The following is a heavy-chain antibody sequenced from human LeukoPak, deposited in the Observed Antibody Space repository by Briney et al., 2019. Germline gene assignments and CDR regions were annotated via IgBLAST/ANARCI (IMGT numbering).Heavy chain of an antibody. D-gene: IGHD6-6*01. CDR3: ARDIPVDSRSSVPKPVRDS. J-gene: IGHJ5*02. CDR2: ISSNAYNT. Sequence: TGGSLRLSCSASGFAFSIYAMHWVRQAPGRGLEYVSTISSNAYNTYYADSLKGRFTISRDNSKNTLYLQVSSLRAEDTAVYYCARDIPVDSRSSVPKPVRDSWGQGTLVTVSS. CDR1: GFAFSIYA. V-gene: IGHV3-64D*09.